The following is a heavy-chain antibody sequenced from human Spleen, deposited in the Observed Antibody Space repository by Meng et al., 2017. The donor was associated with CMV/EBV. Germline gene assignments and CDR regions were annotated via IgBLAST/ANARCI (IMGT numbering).Heavy chain of an antibody. CDR1: GYTFAGYY. D-gene: IGHD7-27*01. J-gene: IGHJ4*02. V-gene: IGHV1-2*07. CDR2: INPNSGDT. Sequence: ASVKVSCKASGYTFAGYYMNWVRQAPGQGLEWMGWINPNSGDTSFADKFQGRVTMTWDTSISTVYMELNRLRSDDTAVYYCARDNNWGPDYWGQGTLVTVSS. CDR3: ARDNNWGPDY.